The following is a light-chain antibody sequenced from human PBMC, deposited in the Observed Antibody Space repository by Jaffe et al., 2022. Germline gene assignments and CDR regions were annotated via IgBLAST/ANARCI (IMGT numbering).Light chain of an antibody. Sequence: AIQLTQSPSSLSASVGDRVTITCRASQGISSTLAWYQQKPGKPPKLLIYDASSLESGVPSRFSGSGSGTDFSLSISSLQPEDFATYYCQHFNSYPHTFGQGTRLEIK. CDR1: QGISST. CDR2: DAS. V-gene: IGKV1-13*02. CDR3: QHFNSYPHT. J-gene: IGKJ5*01.